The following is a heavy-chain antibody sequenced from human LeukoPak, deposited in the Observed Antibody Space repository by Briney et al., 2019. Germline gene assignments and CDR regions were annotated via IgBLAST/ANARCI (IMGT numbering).Heavy chain of an antibody. D-gene: IGHD4-17*01. CDR1: GFTFGDYA. CDR2: TRSKAYGGTT. J-gene: IGHJ6*04. CDR3: TSGTTVTTGRYYYGMDV. V-gene: IGHV3-49*04. Sequence: GRSLRLSCTASGFTFGDYAMSWVRQAPGKGLEWVGFTRSKAYGGTTEYAASVKGRFTISRDDSKSIAYLQMNSLKTEDTAVYYCTSGTTVTTGRYYYGMDVWGKGTTVTVSS.